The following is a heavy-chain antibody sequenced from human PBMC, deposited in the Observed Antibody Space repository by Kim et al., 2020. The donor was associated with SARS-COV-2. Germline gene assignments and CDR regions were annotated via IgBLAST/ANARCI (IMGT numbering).Heavy chain of an antibody. V-gene: IGHV4-34*01. Sequence: SETLSLTCAVYGGSFSGYYWSWIRQPPGKGLEWIGEINHSGSTNYNPSLKSRVTISVDTSKNQFSLKLSSVTAADTAVYYCARGAGHYYDSSGYYFGYWGQGTLVTVSS. CDR2: INHSGST. CDR3: ARGAGHYYDSSGYYFGY. CDR1: GGSFSGYY. J-gene: IGHJ4*02. D-gene: IGHD3-22*01.